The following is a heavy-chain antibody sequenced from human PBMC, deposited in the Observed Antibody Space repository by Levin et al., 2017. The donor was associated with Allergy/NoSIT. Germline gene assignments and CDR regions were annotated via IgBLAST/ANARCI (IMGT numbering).Heavy chain of an antibody. CDR1: GYSFTSYW. Sequence: GESLKISCKGSGYSFTSYWIGWVRQMPGKGLEWMGIIYPGDSDTRYSPSFQGQVTISADKSISTAYLQWSSLKASDTAMYYCARHVVSEGFTDYYYYYMDVWGKGTTVTVSS. J-gene: IGHJ6*03. CDR3: ARHVVSEGFTDYYYYYMDV. CDR2: IYPGDSDT. D-gene: IGHD2/OR15-2a*01. V-gene: IGHV5-51*01.